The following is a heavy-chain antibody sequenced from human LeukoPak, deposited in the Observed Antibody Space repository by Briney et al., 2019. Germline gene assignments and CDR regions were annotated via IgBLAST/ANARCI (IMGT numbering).Heavy chain of an antibody. CDR1: GFTFSSYA. CDR2: ISGSGGST. J-gene: IGHJ2*01. V-gene: IGHV3-23*01. D-gene: IGHD1-1*01. CDR3: AKDPNESWYFDL. Sequence: QPGGSLRLSCAASGFTFSSYAKSWVRQAPGKGLEWVSAISGSGGSTYYADSAKGRFTISRDNSKNTLYLQMNSLRAEDTAVYYCAKDPNESWYFDLWGRGTLVTVSS.